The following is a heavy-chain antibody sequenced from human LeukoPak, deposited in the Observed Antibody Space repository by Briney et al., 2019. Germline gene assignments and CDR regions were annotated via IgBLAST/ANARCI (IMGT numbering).Heavy chain of an antibody. CDR1: GYTLTELS. V-gene: IGHV1-24*01. CDR2: FDPEDGET. Sequence: ASVKVSGKVSGYTLTELSMHWVRQAPGKGLEWMGGFDPEDGETIYAQKFQGRVTMTEDTSTDTAYMELSSLRSEDTAVYYCAFWSSYYTGTNSSWSDPWGQGTLVTVSS. D-gene: IGHD3-3*01. J-gene: IGHJ5*02. CDR3: AFWSSYYTGTNSSWSDP.